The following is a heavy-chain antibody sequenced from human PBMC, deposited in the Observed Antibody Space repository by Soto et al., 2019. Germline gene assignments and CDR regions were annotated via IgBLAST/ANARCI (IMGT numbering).Heavy chain of an antibody. CDR1: GYSVTSSDYY. CDR3: APLSVSLSGPYGIHV. CDR2: MFYSGLT. Sequence: SETLSLSCSVSGYSVTSSDYYWAWIRQPPGKGLEWIGSMFYSGLTYYNPSLKSRVTLSVDTSKNQFSVRLNSVTAADTAVYYCAPLSVSLSGPYGIHVWGQGTTVTVSS. D-gene: IGHD2-15*01. J-gene: IGHJ6*02. V-gene: IGHV4-39*01.